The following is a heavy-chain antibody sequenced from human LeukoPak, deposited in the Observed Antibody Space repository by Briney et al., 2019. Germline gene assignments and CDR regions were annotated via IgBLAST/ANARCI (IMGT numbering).Heavy chain of an antibody. J-gene: IGHJ4*02. Sequence: ASVKVSCKAFGGTFSSYAISWVRQAPGQGLEWMGGIIPIFGTANYAQKFQGRVTITADESTSTAYMELSSLRSEDTAVYYCARDSGGRYHNWGQGTLVTVSS. D-gene: IGHD1-14*01. V-gene: IGHV1-69*13. CDR2: IIPIFGTA. CDR3: ARDSGGRYHN. CDR1: GGTFSSYA.